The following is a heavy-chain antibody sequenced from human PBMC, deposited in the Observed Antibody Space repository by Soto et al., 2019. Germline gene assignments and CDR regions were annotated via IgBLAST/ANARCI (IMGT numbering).Heavy chain of an antibody. CDR3: AREGGRVAGYYGMDV. CDR2: ISYDGSNK. J-gene: IGHJ6*02. Sequence: GGSLRLSCAASGFTFSSYAMHWVRQAPGKGLEWVAVISYDGSNKYYADSVKGRFTISRDNSKNTLYLQMNSLRAEDTAVYYCAREGGRVAGYYGMDVWGQGTTVTVSS. D-gene: IGHD3-16*01. V-gene: IGHV3-30-3*01. CDR1: GFTFSSYA.